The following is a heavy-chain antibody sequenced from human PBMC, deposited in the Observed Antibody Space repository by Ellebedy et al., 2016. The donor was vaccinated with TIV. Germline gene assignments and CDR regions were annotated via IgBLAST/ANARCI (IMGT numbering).Heavy chain of an antibody. J-gene: IGHJ6*02. CDR2: VRSDGTTK. D-gene: IGHD3-16*01. Sequence: PGGSLRLSCATSGFSVSGMHWVRQAPGQGLEWVAFVRSDGTTKYYMDSMKGRFTISRDISKNTLDLQMNSLRTEDTGVYYCVKGAYPVPTVMAVWGQGTMVIVSS. CDR1: GFSVSG. CDR3: VKGAYPVPTVMAV. V-gene: IGHV3-30*02.